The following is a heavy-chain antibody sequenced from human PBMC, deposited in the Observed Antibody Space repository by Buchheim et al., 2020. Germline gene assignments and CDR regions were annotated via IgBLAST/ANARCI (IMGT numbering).Heavy chain of an antibody. J-gene: IGHJ4*02. CDR2: ISSSGGST. CDR1: GFTFSSYA. D-gene: IGHD5-12*01. CDR3: AKDAAWLSQPTYYFDY. V-gene: IGHV3-23*01. Sequence: EVQLLESGGGLVQPGGSLRLSCAASGFTFSSYAMSWVRQAPGKGLEWVSAISSSGGSTDYADSVKGRFTISRDNSNLYLQMNSLRAEDTAVYYCAKDAAWLSQPTYYFDYWGQGTL.